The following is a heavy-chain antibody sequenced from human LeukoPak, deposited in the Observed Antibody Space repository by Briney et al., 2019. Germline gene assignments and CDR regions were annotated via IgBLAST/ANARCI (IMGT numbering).Heavy chain of an antibody. CDR3: ARDYSASHGDY. D-gene: IGHD1-26*01. V-gene: IGHV1-18*01. CDR2: ISAYNGNT. CDR1: GYTFTRYG. Sequence: AASVTVSCKASGYTFTRYGISWVRQAPGQGLDWVGWISAYNGNTKDAQKFQGRVNMTIDTSTSTAYTELRSLRSDDTATYYCARDYSASHGDYWGQGTPVTVSS. J-gene: IGHJ4*02.